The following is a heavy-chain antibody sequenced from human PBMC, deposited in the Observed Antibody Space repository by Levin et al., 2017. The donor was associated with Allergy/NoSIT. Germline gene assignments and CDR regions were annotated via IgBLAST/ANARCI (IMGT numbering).Heavy chain of an antibody. Sequence: GESLKISCAASGFTFRSHWMSWVRQAPGKGLEWVANIKKDGSEKYYVDSVKGRFTISRDNAKNSLYLQLNSLRAEDTAVYYCARDWYYNILTGLYYYGMDAWGQGTTVTVSS. CDR2: IKKDGSEK. CDR3: ARDWYYNILTGLYYYGMDA. V-gene: IGHV3-7*01. CDR1: GFTFRSHW. D-gene: IGHD3-9*01. J-gene: IGHJ6*01.